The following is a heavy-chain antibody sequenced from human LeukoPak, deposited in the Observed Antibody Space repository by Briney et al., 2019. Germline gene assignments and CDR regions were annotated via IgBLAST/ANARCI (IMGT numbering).Heavy chain of an antibody. CDR3: ARRGTAYCRGGNCYSDKYFDY. J-gene: IGHJ4*02. V-gene: IGHV4-34*01. CDR1: GGSLSGYY. CDR2: INYSGNT. D-gene: IGHD2-15*01. Sequence: PSETLSLTCAVYGGSLSGYYWTWIRQTPGKGLEWIGEINYSGNTNYNRSLKSRVTISADTSKNQFSLRLSSVTAADTAVYCCARRGTAYCRGGNCYSDKYFDYWGQGTQVTVSS.